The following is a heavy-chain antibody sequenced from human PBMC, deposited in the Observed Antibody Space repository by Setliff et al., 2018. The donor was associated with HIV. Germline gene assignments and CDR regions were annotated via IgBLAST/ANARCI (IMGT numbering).Heavy chain of an antibody. CDR1: GYSISSGYY. CDR3: ARRIYGDNPYFDY. J-gene: IGHJ4*02. CDR2: IYHNGIT. Sequence: SETLSLTCGASGYSISSGYYWGWIRQPPGKGLEWIGSIYHNGITYYNPSLKSRVTISVDTSQNQFSLKLSSVTAADTAIYYCARRIYGDNPYFDYWSQGTLVTVSS. V-gene: IGHV4-38-2*01. D-gene: IGHD4-17*01.